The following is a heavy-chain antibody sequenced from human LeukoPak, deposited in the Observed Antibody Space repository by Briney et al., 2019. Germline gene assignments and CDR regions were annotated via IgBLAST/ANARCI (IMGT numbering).Heavy chain of an antibody. CDR2: IIPIFGTA. CDR3: ARGSSTVVVTAIFDYYYGMDV. CDR1: GGTFSSYA. D-gene: IGHD2-21*02. V-gene: IGHV1-69*13. J-gene: IGHJ6*02. Sequence: SVKVSCKASGGTFSSYAISWVRQAPGQGLEWMGGIIPIFGTANYAQKFQGRVTITADESTSTAYMELSSLRSEDTAVYYCARGSSTVVVTAIFDYYYGMDVWGQGTTVTVSS.